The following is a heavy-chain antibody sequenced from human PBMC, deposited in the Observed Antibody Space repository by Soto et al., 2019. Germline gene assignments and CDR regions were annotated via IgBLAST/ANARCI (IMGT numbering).Heavy chain of an antibody. V-gene: IGHV1-18*01. J-gene: IGHJ3*02. CDR2: ISAYNGNT. Sequence: GASVKVSCKASGYTFTSYGISWVRQAPGQGLEWMGWISAYNGNTNYAQKLQGRVTMTTDTPTSTAYMELRSLRSDDTAVYYCAREAYYYDSSGYVKDAFDIWGQGTMVTVSS. D-gene: IGHD3-22*01. CDR1: GYTFTSYG. CDR3: AREAYYYDSSGYVKDAFDI.